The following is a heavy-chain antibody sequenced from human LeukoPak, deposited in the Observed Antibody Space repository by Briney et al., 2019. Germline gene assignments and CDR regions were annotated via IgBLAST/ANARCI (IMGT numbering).Heavy chain of an antibody. Sequence: PGGSLRLSCAASGFTFTNYAMNWVRQAPGKGLEWVSAINSGGGTYYAVSVKGRFNISRENSKNTVYLQMHSLRVADTAVYYCAKDRGNYPYYFDFWGQGTVVTVSS. CDR2: INSGGGT. D-gene: IGHD1-26*01. V-gene: IGHV3-23*01. CDR1: GFTFTNYA. CDR3: AKDRGNYPYYFDF. J-gene: IGHJ4*02.